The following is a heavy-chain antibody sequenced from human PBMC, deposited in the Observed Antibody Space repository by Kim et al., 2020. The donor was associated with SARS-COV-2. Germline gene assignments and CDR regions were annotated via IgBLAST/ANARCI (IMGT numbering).Heavy chain of an antibody. CDR1: GYTFTSYG. CDR2: ISAYNGNT. D-gene: IGHD3-22*01. CDR3: ARDGVLNVAYYDTPWYFDL. J-gene: IGHJ2*01. V-gene: IGHV1-18*01. Sequence: ASVKVSCKASGYTFTSYGISWVRQAPGQGLEWMGWISAYNGNTNYAQKLQGRVTMTTDTSTSTAYMELRSLRSDDTAVYYCARDGVLNVAYYDTPWYFDLWGRGTLVTVSS.